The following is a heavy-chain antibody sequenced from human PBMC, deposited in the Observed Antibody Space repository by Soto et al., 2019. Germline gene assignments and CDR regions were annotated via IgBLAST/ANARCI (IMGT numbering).Heavy chain of an antibody. CDR3: ARDPGSGTGSDAFDF. Sequence: QVQLVQSGAEVKMPGASVEVSCKASGYTFTNYFMHWVRQAPGQGLEWLGIINPSGGSSSSAQQFRGRPTMTWDTSTDTVYLKLSSLRSEDTAVYYCARDPGSGTGSDAFDFWGQGTMVTVSS. D-gene: IGHD1-26*01. J-gene: IGHJ3*01. CDR2: INPSGGSS. V-gene: IGHV1-46*01. CDR1: GYTFTNYF.